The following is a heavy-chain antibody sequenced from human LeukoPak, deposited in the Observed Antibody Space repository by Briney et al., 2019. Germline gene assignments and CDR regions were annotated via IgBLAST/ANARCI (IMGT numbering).Heavy chain of an antibody. V-gene: IGHV4-34*01. J-gene: IGHJ4*02. Sequence: PSETLSLTCTVSGGSISSYYWSWIRQPPGKGLEWIGEINDSGSTNYNPSLKRRVTISVNTSNTQYSLKLSPVTAAATAVYYCASGNYYDSSFYYCYWGQGTLVTVSS. CDR1: GGSISSYY. CDR3: ASGNYYDSSFYYCY. D-gene: IGHD3-22*01. CDR2: INDSGST.